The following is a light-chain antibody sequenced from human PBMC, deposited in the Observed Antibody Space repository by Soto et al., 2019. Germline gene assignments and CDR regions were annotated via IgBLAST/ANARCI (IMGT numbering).Light chain of an antibody. V-gene: IGKV1-5*03. CDR2: KAS. J-gene: IGKJ1*01. CDR1: QSIYDW. Sequence: DIQMIQSPSTLSASVGDRVTITCRASQSIYDWLAWYQQKPGKAPKLLIYKASNLESGVPSRFSGSASGTEFTLTISSLQPDDFATYYCQQYNTYWTFGQGTKVEIK. CDR3: QQYNTYWT.